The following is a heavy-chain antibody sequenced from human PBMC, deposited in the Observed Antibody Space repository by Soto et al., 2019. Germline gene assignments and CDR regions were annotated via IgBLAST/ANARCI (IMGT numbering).Heavy chain of an antibody. J-gene: IGHJ5*02. Sequence: SETLSLTCTVSGGSISSSSYYWGWIRQPPGKGLEWIGSIYYSGSTYYNPSLKSRVTISVDTSKNQFSLKLSSVTAADTAVYYCARRGYDFWSGYSWLDPWGQGTLVTVSS. V-gene: IGHV4-39*01. CDR3: ARRGYDFWSGYSWLDP. CDR2: IYYSGST. CDR1: GGSISSSSYY. D-gene: IGHD3-3*01.